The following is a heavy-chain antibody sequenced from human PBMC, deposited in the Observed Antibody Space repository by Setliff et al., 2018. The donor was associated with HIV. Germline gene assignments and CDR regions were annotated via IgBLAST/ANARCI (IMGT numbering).Heavy chain of an antibody. CDR2: FDPEDGET. D-gene: IGHD3-22*01. V-gene: IGHV1-24*01. CDR3: ATFDPFYYDSSGYPRAFDI. J-gene: IGHJ3*02. Sequence: ASVKVSCKVSGYTLTELSRHWVRQAPGKGLEWMGGFDPEDGETIYAQKFQGRVTMTEDTSTDTAYMELSSLRSGDTAVYYCATFDPFYYDSSGYPRAFDIWGQGTMVT. CDR1: GYTLTELS.